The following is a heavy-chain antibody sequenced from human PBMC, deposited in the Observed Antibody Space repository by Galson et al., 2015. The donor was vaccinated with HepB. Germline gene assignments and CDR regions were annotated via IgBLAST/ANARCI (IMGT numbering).Heavy chain of an antibody. J-gene: IGHJ5*02. CDR1: GYNFSNFW. D-gene: IGHD3/OR15-3a*01. Sequence: QSGAEVKKPGESLRISCRGSGYNFSNFWLAWVRQMPGKGLDWMGIVHPGDSDAKYRPSLQGQVTISVDTSVDTADLELNNLRTSDTAIYFCAREAEFGLVDRGRGWFDPWGQGTQVTVSS. CDR3: AREAEFGLVDRGRGWFDP. V-gene: IGHV5-51*01. CDR2: VHPGDSDA.